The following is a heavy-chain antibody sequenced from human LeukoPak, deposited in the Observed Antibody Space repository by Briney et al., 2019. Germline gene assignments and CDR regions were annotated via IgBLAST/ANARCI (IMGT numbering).Heavy chain of an antibody. CDR2: LYSGGTT. V-gene: IGHV3-53*05. Sequence: GGSLRLSCAAFGFTVSNNFLSWVRQAPGKGLEWVSVLYSGGTTFYADSVKGRFTISRDNSMNTLYLQMKSLRPEDTAVYYCASPGPGGAAAGLFDYWGQGTLVTVPS. CDR1: GFTVSNNF. CDR3: ASPGPGGAAAGLFDY. D-gene: IGHD6-13*01. J-gene: IGHJ4*02.